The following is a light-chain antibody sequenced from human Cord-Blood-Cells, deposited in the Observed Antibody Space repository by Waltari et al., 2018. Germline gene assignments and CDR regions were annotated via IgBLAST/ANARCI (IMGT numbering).Light chain of an antibody. CDR1: KLGDKY. J-gene: IGLJ1*01. V-gene: IGLV3-1*01. CDR3: QAWDSSTSNYV. CDR2: QDS. Sequence: SYELTQPPSVSVSPGQTASITCSGDKLGDKYACWYQQKPGQSPVLVIYQDSKRPSGIPERFSGSNTGNTATLTISGTQAMDEADYDCQAWDSSTSNYVFGTGTKVTVL.